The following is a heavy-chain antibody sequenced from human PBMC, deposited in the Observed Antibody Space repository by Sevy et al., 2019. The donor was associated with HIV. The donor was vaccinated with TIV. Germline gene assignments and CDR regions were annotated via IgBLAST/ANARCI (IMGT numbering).Heavy chain of an antibody. J-gene: IGHJ4*02. CDR2: IYHTGNT. CDR3: ARAAASMTTVTHFDY. D-gene: IGHD4-17*01. CDR1: GGSISSCGYS. V-gene: IGHV4-30-2*01. Sequence: SETLSLTCAVSGGSISSCGYSWNSIRQPPGKGLDWIGYIYHTGNTYYNPSLKSRVTISVDRSNNQFSLKLNSVTAADTAVYYCARAAASMTTVTHFDYWGQGTLVTVSS.